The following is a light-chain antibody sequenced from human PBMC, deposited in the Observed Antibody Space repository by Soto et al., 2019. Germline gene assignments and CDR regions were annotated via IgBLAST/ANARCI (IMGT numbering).Light chain of an antibody. CDR2: DVF. CDR1: SNDIGGYNF. V-gene: IGLV2-11*01. J-gene: IGLJ2*01. CDR3: FSYTGNYNVV. Sequence: QPVLTQPRSVSGSPGQSVTISCTGTSNDIGGYNFVSWYQQHPGKAPKLMIYDVFKRPSGVPNRFSGSKSGNTASLTISGLQAEDEADYYCFSYTGNYNVVFAGGTKVTVL.